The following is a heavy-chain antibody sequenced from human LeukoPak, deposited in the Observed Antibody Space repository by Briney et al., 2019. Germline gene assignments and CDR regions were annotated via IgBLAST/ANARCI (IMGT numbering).Heavy chain of an antibody. D-gene: IGHD3-22*01. V-gene: IGHV3-23*01. CDR1: GFTFSSHG. CDR2: IRGDGVTT. J-gene: IGHJ4*02. Sequence: GGSLRLSCAASGFTFSSHGMNWVRQAPGKGLEWVSGIRGDGVTTYYADSVKGRFTISRDNSRYTLYLQLNNLRAEDTAVYYCAKAYGTNGYYQLPIDFWGQGTLVTVSS. CDR3: AKAYGTNGYYQLPIDF.